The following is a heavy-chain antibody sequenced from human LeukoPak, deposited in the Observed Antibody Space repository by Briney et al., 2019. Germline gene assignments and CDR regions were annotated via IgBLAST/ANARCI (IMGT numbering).Heavy chain of an antibody. D-gene: IGHD3-3*02. CDR3: ARAAFEGPFDY. V-gene: IGHV4-59*12. CDR1: GGSISSYY. Sequence: PSETLSLTCTVSGGSISSYYWSWIRQPPGKGLEWIGYIYHSGSTYYNPSLKSRVTISVDRSKNQFSLKLSSVTAADTAVYYCARAAFEGPFDYWGQGTVVTLFS. J-gene: IGHJ4*02. CDR2: IYHSGST.